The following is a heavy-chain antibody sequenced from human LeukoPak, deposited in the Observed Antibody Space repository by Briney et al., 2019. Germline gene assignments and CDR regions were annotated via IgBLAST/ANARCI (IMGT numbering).Heavy chain of an antibody. CDR1: GGSISSSSYY. D-gene: IGHD2-2*01. V-gene: IGHV4-39*01. Sequence: SETLSLTCTVSGGSISSSSYYWGWIRQPPGKGLEWIGSISYNGGTYCNPSLKSRVTISVDRSKNQFSLKLSSVTAADTAVYYCARGVVPAAKRGLDYWGQGTLVTVSS. CDR2: ISYNGGT. CDR3: ARGVVPAAKRGLDY. J-gene: IGHJ4*02.